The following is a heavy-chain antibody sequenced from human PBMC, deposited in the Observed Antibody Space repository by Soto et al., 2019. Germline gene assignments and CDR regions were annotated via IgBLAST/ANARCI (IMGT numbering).Heavy chain of an antibody. D-gene: IGHD3-16*01. J-gene: IGHJ6*03. CDR3: ARGHYDYIWGRFGYHYMDV. Sequence: QVQLQESRPGLVKPSQTLSLSCTVSGVSCTNATLYWSWLRLFPGKGLEWIGYVYYTGDTYYRTSLESRVTMSVDTSKNHFSLKLRSVTAADAAVYYCARGHYDYIWGRFGYHYMDVWGQGTPVTVSS. CDR2: VYYTGDT. V-gene: IGHV4-31*03. CDR1: GVSCTNATLY.